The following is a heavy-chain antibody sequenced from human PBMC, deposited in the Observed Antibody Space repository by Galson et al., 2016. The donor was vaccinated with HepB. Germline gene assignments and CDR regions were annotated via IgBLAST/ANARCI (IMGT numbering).Heavy chain of an antibody. D-gene: IGHD3-3*02. V-gene: IGHV4-39*01. CDR3: ATLPREAFRYFYYYYMDV. CDR1: GGSISSDSYY. J-gene: IGHJ6*03. CDR2: IYYRGTT. Sequence: SETLSLTCAVSGGSISSDSYYWGWIRQPPGKGLEWIGNIYYRGTTYYNPSLKSRVTISVDTSNNKFSLNLSSVTAADTAVYYCATLPREAFRYFYYYYMDVWGKGTTVTVSS.